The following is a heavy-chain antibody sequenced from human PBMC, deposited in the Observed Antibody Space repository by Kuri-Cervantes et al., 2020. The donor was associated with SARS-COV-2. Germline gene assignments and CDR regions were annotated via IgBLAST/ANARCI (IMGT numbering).Heavy chain of an antibody. CDR1: GGSISSYY. V-gene: IGHV4-59*08. J-gene: IGHJ5*02. D-gene: IGHD3-10*01. Sequence: GSLRPSCTVSGGSISSYYCSCIRQPPGKGLEWIGYTYYSGSTNYNPTLKSRVTISVGTSKNQFSMKLSSVTAADTAVYYCARHLLDYYGSVFDPWGQGTLVTVSS. CDR2: TYYSGST. CDR3: ARHLLDYYGSVFDP.